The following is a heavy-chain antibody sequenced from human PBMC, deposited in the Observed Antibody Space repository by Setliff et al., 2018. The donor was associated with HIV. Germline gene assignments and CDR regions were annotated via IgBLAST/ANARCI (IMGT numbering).Heavy chain of an antibody. J-gene: IGHJ4*02. CDR2: MNPNSGGT. CDR3: ARYRRCGYRHI. Sequence: ASVKVSCKTSGSKFSSYAINWVRQATGQGLEWMGWMNPNSGGTAYAQKFQDRVTMTRNKSISTAYMELTGLTSDDTAVYYCARYRRCGYRHIWGQGAVATVSS. V-gene: IGHV1-8*02. CDR1: GSKFSSYA. D-gene: IGHD5-12*01.